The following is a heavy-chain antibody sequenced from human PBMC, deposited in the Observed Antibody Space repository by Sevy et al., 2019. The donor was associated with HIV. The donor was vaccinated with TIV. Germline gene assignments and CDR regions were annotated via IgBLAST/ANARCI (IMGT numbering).Heavy chain of an antibody. J-gene: IGHJ5*02. CDR2: ISGSGGLT. Sequence: GGSLRLSCKVTGFTSGAFAMSWVRQSPIKGLEWISSISGSGGLTHYADSVKGRFTISRDKSKGTVDLEMNNLRGDDTAVYYCAKPNWNFRADSFDTWGQGTLVTVSS. CDR3: AKPNWNFRADSFDT. CDR1: GFTSGAFA. D-gene: IGHD1-1*01. V-gene: IGHV3-23*01.